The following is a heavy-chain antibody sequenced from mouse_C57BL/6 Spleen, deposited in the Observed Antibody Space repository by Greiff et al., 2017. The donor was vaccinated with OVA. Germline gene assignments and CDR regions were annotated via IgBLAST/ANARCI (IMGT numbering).Heavy chain of an antibody. CDR2: IDPSDSYT. CDR3: ARKDSNEAMDY. J-gene: IGHJ4*01. D-gene: IGHD2-5*01. V-gene: IGHV1-50*01. Sequence: QVQLQQPGAELVKPGASVKLSCKASGYTFTSYWMQWVKQRPGQGLEWIGEIDPSDSYTNYNQKFKGKATLTVDTSSSTAYMQLSSLTSEDSAVYYCARKDSNEAMDYWGQGTSVTVSS. CDR1: GYTFTSYW.